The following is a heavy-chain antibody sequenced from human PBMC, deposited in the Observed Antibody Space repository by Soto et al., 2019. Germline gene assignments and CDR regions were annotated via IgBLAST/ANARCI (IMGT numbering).Heavy chain of an antibody. V-gene: IGHV1-69*12. CDR2: IIPIFGTA. CDR3: ARVYIEYSSSSLKYYYGMDV. CDR1: GGTFSSYA. J-gene: IGHJ6*02. D-gene: IGHD6-6*01. Sequence: QVQLVQSGAEVKKPGSSVKVSCKASGGTFSSYAISWVRPAPGQGLEWMGGIIPIFGTANYAQKFQGRVTITADESTSTAYMELSSLRSEDTAVYYCARVYIEYSSSSLKYYYGMDVWGQGTTVTVSS.